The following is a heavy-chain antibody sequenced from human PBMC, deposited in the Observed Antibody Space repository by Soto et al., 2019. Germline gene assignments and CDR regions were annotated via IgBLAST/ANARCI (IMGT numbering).Heavy chain of an antibody. CDR3: ARDGIAVAGNKYYNGMDV. D-gene: IGHD6-19*01. J-gene: IGHJ6*02. CDR1: GGSISSYY. V-gene: IGHV4-4*07. CDR2: IYTSGST. Sequence: SETLSLTCTVSGGSISSYYWSWIRQPAGKGLEWIGRIYTSGSTNYNPPLKSRVTTSVDTSKNQFSLKLSSVTAADTAVYYCARDGIAVAGNKYYNGMDVWGQGTTVTVSS.